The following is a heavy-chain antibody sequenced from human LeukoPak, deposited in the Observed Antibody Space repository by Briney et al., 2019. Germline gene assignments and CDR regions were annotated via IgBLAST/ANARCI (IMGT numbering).Heavy chain of an antibody. J-gene: IGHJ5*02. V-gene: IGHV1-69*04. CDR3: ARDRDIVVVPAATWFDP. Sequence: SVKVSCKASGGTFSSYAISWVRQAPGQGLEWMGRIIPILGIANYAQKFQGRVTITADKSTSTAYMEPSSLRSEDTAVYYCARDRDIVVVPAATWFDPWGQGTLVTVSS. CDR1: GGTFSSYA. CDR2: IIPILGIA. D-gene: IGHD2-2*01.